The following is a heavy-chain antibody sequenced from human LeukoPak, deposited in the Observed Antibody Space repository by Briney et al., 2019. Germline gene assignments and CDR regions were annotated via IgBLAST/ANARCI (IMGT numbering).Heavy chain of an antibody. V-gene: IGHV3-48*04. J-gene: IGHJ6*03. Sequence: GGSLRLSCAASGFTFSSYSMNWVRQAPGKGLEWVSYISSSSSTIYYADSVKGRFTISRDNAKSSLYLQMNSLRAEDTAVYYCARELELSVYYYMDVWGKGTTVTVSS. D-gene: IGHD1-7*01. CDR1: GFTFSSYS. CDR2: ISSSSSTI. CDR3: ARELELSVYYYMDV.